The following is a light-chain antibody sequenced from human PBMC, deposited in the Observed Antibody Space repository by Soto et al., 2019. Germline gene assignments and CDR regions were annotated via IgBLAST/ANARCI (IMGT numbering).Light chain of an antibody. CDR1: QSVTNS. Sequence: EIVLTQSPATLSLSPGERATLSCRASQSVTNSLAWYQQQPGQAPRLLVYDASNRATGIPTRFSGSGSGTDFTLTISNLEPEDFSVYYCQQHISWPLTFGGGTKVEIK. CDR2: DAS. CDR3: QQHISWPLT. J-gene: IGKJ4*01. V-gene: IGKV3-11*01.